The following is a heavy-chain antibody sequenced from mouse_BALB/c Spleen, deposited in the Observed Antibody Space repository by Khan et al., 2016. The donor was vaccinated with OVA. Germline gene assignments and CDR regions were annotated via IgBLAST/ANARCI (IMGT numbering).Heavy chain of an antibody. CDR2: INPSTGYT. Sequence: VQLQQSGAELAKPGASVQMSCKASGYTFTSYCIHWVKQRPGQGLEWIGYINPSTGYTEYNQTFKDKATLTTDKSSNQAYMQRSILTAENSAVDYCARRRLYGIFPYWGQGTLVTVSA. V-gene: IGHV1-7*01. J-gene: IGHJ3*01. CDR1: GYTFTSYC. D-gene: IGHD2-1*01. CDR3: ARRRLYGIFPY.